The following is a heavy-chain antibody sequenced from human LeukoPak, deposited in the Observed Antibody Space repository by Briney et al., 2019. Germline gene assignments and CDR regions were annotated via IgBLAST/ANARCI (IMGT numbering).Heavy chain of an antibody. J-gene: IGHJ3*02. V-gene: IGHV3-33*06. CDR3: AKDAAYYYDGDVFDI. Sequence: GGSLRLSCAASGFTFSSYGMHWVRQAPGKGLEWVAVIWYDGSNKYYADSVKGRFTISRDNSKNTLYLQMNSLRAEDTAVYYCAKDAAYYYDGDVFDIWGQGTMVTVSS. CDR1: GFTFSSYG. D-gene: IGHD3-22*01. CDR2: IWYDGSNK.